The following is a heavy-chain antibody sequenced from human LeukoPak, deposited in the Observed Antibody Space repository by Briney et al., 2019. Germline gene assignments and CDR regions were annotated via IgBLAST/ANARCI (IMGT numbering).Heavy chain of an antibody. D-gene: IGHD3-16*01. J-gene: IGHJ5*02. V-gene: IGHV3-7*03. Sequence: GGFLRLSCAVFGLTFKNSWMTWVRQAPGKGLEWVATLNQDGGEKYYVDSVKGRFTISRDNAKNSLYLQMNSLRADDTAVYYXXXXXWGLDPWGQGTLVIVSS. CDR2: LNQDGGEK. CDR3: XXXXWGLDP. CDR1: GLTFKNSW.